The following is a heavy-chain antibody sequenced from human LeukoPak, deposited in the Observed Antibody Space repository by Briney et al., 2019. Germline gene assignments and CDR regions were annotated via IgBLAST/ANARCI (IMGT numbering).Heavy chain of an antibody. CDR3: AKAASSSWPSYYYGMDV. Sequence: PGGSLRLSCTASGFSFSTYAMTWVRQAPGKGLEWVSVITGSGGNTYYADSVKGRITISKDNSKNTVYLQMSSLRVDDTAVYYCAKAASSSWPSYYYGMDVWGQGTTVTVSS. D-gene: IGHD6-13*01. V-gene: IGHV3-23*01. CDR1: GFSFSTYA. J-gene: IGHJ6*02. CDR2: ITGSGGNT.